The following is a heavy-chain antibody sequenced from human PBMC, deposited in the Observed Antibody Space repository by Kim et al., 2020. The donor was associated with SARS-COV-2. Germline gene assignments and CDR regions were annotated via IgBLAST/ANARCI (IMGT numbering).Heavy chain of an antibody. D-gene: IGHD6-13*01. CDR3: ARGGQQLGNYYYYYMDV. J-gene: IGHJ6*03. Sequence: VKGRFTISRDNAKNSLYLQMNSLRAEDTAVYYCARGGQQLGNYYYYYMDVWGKGTTVTVSS. V-gene: IGHV3-48*03.